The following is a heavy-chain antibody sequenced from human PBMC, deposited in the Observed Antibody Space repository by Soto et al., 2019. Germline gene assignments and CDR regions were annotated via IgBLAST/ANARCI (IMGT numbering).Heavy chain of an antibody. V-gene: IGHV1-69*01. D-gene: IGHD4-17*01. Sequence: QVQLVQSGAEAKKPGSSVKVSCKASGGTFSTFAISWVRQAPGQGLEWMGGIIPRFGIINYAQKFQGRVTITADEPTSAADMELSSLRSDDTAVYYGGVGDPKTTTYRRDVWGQGTTVAVSS. CDR1: GGTFSTFA. CDR3: GVGDPKTTTYRRDV. CDR2: IIPRFGII. J-gene: IGHJ6*01.